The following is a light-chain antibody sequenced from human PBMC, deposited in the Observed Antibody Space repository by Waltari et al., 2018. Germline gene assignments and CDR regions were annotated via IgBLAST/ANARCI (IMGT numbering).Light chain of an antibody. CDR1: SSDVGVYNY. CDR2: GVS. Sequence: QSALTQSPSASGAPGQSVTISCTGTSSDVGVYNYVSWYQQHPGEAPKLLIYGVSKRPSGVPDRFSGSKSGNTASLTVSGLQAEDEGDYYCSSYAGRNTLFGGGTKLTVL. J-gene: IGLJ2*01. V-gene: IGLV2-8*01. CDR3: SSYAGRNTL.